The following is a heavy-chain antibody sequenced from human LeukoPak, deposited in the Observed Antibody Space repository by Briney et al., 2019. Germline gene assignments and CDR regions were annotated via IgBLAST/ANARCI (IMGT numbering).Heavy chain of an antibody. V-gene: IGHV4-59*01. CDR3: ARGPWYFDL. J-gene: IGHJ2*01. CDR1: GGPISSYY. Sequence: SETLSLTCTVSGGPISSYYWSWIRQPPGKGLEWIGYIYYSGSTNYNPSLKSRVTISVDTSKNQFSLKLSSVTAADTAVYYCARGPWYFDLWGRGTLVTVSS. CDR2: IYYSGST.